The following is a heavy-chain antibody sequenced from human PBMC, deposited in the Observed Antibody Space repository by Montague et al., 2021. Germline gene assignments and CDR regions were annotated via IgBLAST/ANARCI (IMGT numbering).Heavy chain of an antibody. D-gene: IGHD5-18*01. CDR2: IFYTGST. V-gene: IGHV4-61*01. CDR1: GASVSSGSYY. Sequence: SETLSLTCTVSGASVSSGSYYWIWIRPPPGQGLVWIGNIFYTGSTNYTPSLKSSVTISVDTSKNQVSLRLSSVTAAATAVYYCTRGSIENSHGLGMDYYYDMDVWGQGTTVTVSS. J-gene: IGHJ6*02. CDR3: TRGSIENSHGLGMDYYYDMDV.